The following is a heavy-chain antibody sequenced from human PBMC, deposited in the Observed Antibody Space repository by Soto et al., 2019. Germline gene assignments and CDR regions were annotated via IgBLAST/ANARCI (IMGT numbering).Heavy chain of an antibody. CDR3: AKVSSSWYAGFFDL. CDR2: ISGSGATT. Sequence: GGSLILSCAASGFTFSSYSMSWVRQAPGKGLEWVSGISGSGATTSYADSVKGRFTVSRDNSKNTLYLQMNSLRVEDTAVYYCAKVSSSWYAGFFDLWGQGTLVTVSS. J-gene: IGHJ4*02. CDR1: GFTFSSYS. V-gene: IGHV3-23*01. D-gene: IGHD6-13*01.